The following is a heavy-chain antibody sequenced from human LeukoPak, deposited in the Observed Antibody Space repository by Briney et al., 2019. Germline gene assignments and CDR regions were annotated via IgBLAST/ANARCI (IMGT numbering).Heavy chain of an antibody. V-gene: IGHV1-2*02. Sequence: ASVKVSCKASGYTFTGYYMHWVRQAPGQGLEWMGWMNPNSGGTNYAQKFQGRVTMTRDTSISTAYMELSRLRSDDTAVYYCARDPTYCSSTSCMPFDPWGQGTLVTVSS. CDR3: ARDPTYCSSTSCMPFDP. CDR1: GYTFTGYY. CDR2: MNPNSGGT. D-gene: IGHD2-2*01. J-gene: IGHJ5*02.